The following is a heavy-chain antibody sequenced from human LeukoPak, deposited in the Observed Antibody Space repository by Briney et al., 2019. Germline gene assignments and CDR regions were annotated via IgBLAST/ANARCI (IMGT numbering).Heavy chain of an antibody. CDR2: MNPNNGNT. CDR1: GYTFTSYD. CDR3: ARGPGAINDYYMDV. Sequence: ASVKVSCKASGYTFTSYDINWVRQATGQGLEWMGWMNPNNGNTGYAQNFQGRGTITRNTSISTAYMDLSSLRSEDTAVYYCARGPGAINDYYMDVWGKGTTVTVSS. J-gene: IGHJ6*03. V-gene: IGHV1-8*03. D-gene: IGHD2-2*01.